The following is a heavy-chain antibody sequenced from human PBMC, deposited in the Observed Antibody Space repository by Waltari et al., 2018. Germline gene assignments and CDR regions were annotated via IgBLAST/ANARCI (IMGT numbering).Heavy chain of an antibody. D-gene: IGHD5-12*01. CDR3: ARTGYSGYDSNAFDI. CDR1: GGSISSGSYY. J-gene: IGHJ3*02. CDR2: IYYSGST. Sequence: QLQLQESGPGLVKPSETLSLTCTVSGGSISSGSYYWGWIRQPPGKGLEWIGSIYYSGSTYYNPSLKSRVTISVDTSKNQFSLKLSSVTAADTAVYYCARTGYSGYDSNAFDIWGQGTMVTVSS. V-gene: IGHV4-39*01.